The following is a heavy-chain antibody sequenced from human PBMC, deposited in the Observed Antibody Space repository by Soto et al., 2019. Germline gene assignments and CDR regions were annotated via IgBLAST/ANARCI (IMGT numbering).Heavy chain of an antibody. CDR2: VTGSGGQI. V-gene: IGHV3-23*01. Sequence: PGGSLRLSCAASGFTISTYAMTWVRQAPGKGLECVSDVTGSGGQIHYADSVKGRFTISKDNSKNTLYLQMSSLREEDTALYYCAKDAVYKDGLWLMDSWGQGTLVTVSS. CDR3: AKDAVYKDGLWLMDS. J-gene: IGHJ5*02. D-gene: IGHD2-21*01. CDR1: GFTISTYA.